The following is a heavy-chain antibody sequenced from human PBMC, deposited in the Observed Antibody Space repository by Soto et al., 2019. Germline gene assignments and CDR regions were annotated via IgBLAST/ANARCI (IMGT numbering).Heavy chain of an antibody. D-gene: IGHD3-3*01. J-gene: IGHJ4*02. CDR1: GFTFSNYA. V-gene: IGHV3-23*01. CDR3: PKDRTTFGVINQYFFDS. Sequence: EVQLLESGGTLVQLGGSLRLSCAASGFTFSNYAMSWVRQAPGKGLEWVSAISSSGRQTYYADSVRGRFTILRDDSKNASDLQRRSLRAGDTAVYYCPKDRTTFGVINQYFFDSWGQGTLVAVSS. CDR2: ISSSGRQT.